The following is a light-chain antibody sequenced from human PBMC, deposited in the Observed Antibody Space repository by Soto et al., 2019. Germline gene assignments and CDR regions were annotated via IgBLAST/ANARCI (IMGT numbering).Light chain of an antibody. V-gene: IGLV2-23*01. Sequence: SARTQPASVSGSAGQSITISCTGTSSDVGSYNLVSWYQQHPGKAPKLMIYEGSTRPPGVSNRFSGSKSGNTASLTISGLQAEDEADYYCCSYAGSSAYVFGTGTKVTVL. CDR2: EGS. CDR1: SSDVGSYNL. J-gene: IGLJ1*01. CDR3: CSYAGSSAYV.